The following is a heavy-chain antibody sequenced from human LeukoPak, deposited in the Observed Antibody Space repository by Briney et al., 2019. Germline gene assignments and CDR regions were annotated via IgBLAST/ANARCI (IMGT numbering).Heavy chain of an antibody. Sequence: SETLSLTCSVSGGSINGYSWGWVRQPPGKGLECIGYMFDRGSPNHHPSLQNRVTTSVDTSKNEFSRRLTSVTAADTAVYYCARRIQLWSYWHFDLWGRGTLVTVSS. CDR2: MFDRGSP. J-gene: IGHJ2*01. CDR3: ARRIQLWSYWHFDL. V-gene: IGHV4-4*09. D-gene: IGHD5-18*01. CDR1: GGSINGYS.